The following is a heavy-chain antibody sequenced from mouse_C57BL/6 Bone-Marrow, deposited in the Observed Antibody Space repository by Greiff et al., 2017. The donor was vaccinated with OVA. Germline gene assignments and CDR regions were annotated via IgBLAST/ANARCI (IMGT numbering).Heavy chain of an antibody. D-gene: IGHD1-3*01. CDR3: ARQDNPWYFDY. CDR2: ISSGGSYT. J-gene: IGHJ2*01. CDR1: GFTFSSYG. V-gene: IGHV5-6*01. Sequence: EVKLMESGGDLVKPGGSLKLSCAASGFTFSSYGMSWVRQTPDKRLEWVATISSGGSYTYYPDSVKGRFTISRDNAKNTLYLQMSSLKSEDTAMYYCARQDNPWYFDYWGQGTTLTVSS.